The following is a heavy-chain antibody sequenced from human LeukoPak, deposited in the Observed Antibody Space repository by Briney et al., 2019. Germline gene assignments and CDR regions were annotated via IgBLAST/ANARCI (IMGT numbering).Heavy chain of an antibody. V-gene: IGHV3-15*01. D-gene: IGHD3-16*01. CDR1: GFTFRNAW. CDR3: STFADDGY. CDR2: IKRKKDGGTT. Sequence: GGSLRLSCAASGFTFRNAWLRWVGPAPGRGGEWVGRIKRKKDGGTTDHAPPVKGRSTISRDDSKNTVYLQMNSLKTEDTALYYCSTFADDGYWGQGTLVTVSS. J-gene: IGHJ4*02.